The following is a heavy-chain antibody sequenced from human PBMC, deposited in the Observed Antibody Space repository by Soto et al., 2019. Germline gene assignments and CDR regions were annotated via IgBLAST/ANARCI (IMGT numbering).Heavy chain of an antibody. D-gene: IGHD3-22*01. CDR2: INAGNGNT. V-gene: IGHV1-3*01. CDR3: ARDPNDSSAYYHHYYYGMDV. J-gene: IGHJ6*02. CDR1: RYTFTSYG. Sequence: AAVKVSCKASRYTFTSYGIHWVRQAPGQRXEWTGWINAGNGNTKYPEKFQGRVTIIRDTSASTAYLELGSLRSEDTAVYYCARDPNDSSAYYHHYYYGMDVWGQGTTVTVSS.